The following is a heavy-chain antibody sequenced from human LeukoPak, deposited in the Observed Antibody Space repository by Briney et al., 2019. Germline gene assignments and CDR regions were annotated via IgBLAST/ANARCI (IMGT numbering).Heavy chain of an antibody. Sequence: GGSLILSCAASGFTFTSYAMSWVRQAPGKGLDWVSVISGSGGSRYYADSVKGRVTISRDNSKNTLYLQMNSLRAEDTAVYYCAKEGDDYGDGNYFDSWGQGILVTVSS. CDR3: AKEGDDYGDGNYFDS. D-gene: IGHD4-17*01. CDR1: GFTFTSYA. V-gene: IGHV3-23*01. CDR2: ISGSGGSR. J-gene: IGHJ4*02.